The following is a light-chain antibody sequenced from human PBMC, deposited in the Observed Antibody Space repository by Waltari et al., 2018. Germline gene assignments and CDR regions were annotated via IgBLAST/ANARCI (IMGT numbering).Light chain of an antibody. CDR3: QQYNNWPPWT. J-gene: IGKJ1*01. CDR1: QSVSTN. V-gene: IGKV3-15*01. Sequence: IVMTQSPATLSVSPGERATLSGRASQSVSTNLPWYQQKPGQAPRLLIYVGSTRATGSPARFSGSGSWTEFTLTISSLLSEDFAVYYCQQYNNWPPWTFGQGTKVEIK. CDR2: VGS.